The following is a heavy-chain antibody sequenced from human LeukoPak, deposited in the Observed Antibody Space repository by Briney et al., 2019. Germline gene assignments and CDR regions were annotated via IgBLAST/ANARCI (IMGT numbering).Heavy chain of an antibody. V-gene: IGHV3-21*01. J-gene: IGHJ4*02. CDR2: IRRSSYI. Sequence: MAGGSVRLSCAASGFTFSSYSMNWVRQAPGKGLEWVSFIRRSSYIYYADSVKGRFTISRDNAKNSLYLQMNSLRAEDTAVYYCARPGIAVAGEFFDYWGQGTLVSASS. CDR3: ARPGIAVAGEFFDY. D-gene: IGHD6-19*01. CDR1: GFTFSSYS.